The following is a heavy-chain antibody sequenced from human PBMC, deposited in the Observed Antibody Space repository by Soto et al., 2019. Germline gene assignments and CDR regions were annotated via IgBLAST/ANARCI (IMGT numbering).Heavy chain of an antibody. Sequence: QVQLQESGPGLVKPSETLSLTCTVSGGSINSYYWSWIRQPPGKGLEWIGYIYYSGSTNYNPSLKGRVTISGDTDTNQFSLRLRSVTGADTAVYYCARRYGVNFDCWGQGTLVTVSS. D-gene: IGHD2-8*01. CDR2: IYYSGST. J-gene: IGHJ4*02. V-gene: IGHV4-59*01. CDR1: GGSINSYY. CDR3: ARRYGVNFDC.